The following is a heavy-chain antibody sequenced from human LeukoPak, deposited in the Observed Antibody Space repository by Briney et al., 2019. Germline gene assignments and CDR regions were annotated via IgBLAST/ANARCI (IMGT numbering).Heavy chain of an antibody. CDR3: ARHENYYDSSGYPGWYYYYGMDV. V-gene: IGHV4-59*08. CDR1: GGSISSYY. CDR2: IYYSGST. D-gene: IGHD3-22*01. Sequence: SETLSLTCIVSGGSISSYYWSWIRQPPGKGLEWIGYIYYSGSTNYNPSLKSRVTISVDTSKNQFSLKLSSVTAADTAVYYCARHENYYDSSGYPGWYYYYGMDVWGQGTTVTVSS. J-gene: IGHJ6*02.